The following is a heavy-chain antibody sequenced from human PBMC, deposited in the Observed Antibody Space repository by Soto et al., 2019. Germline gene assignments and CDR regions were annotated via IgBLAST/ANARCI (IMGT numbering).Heavy chain of an antibody. CDR2: ISSSSSYI. D-gene: IGHD6-13*01. Sequence: PGGSLRLSCAASGFTFSSYSMNWVRQAPGKGLEWVSSISSSSSYIYYADSVKGRFTISRDNAKNSLYLQMNSLRAEDTAVYYCASIDVGAGGTVDAFDIWGQGTMVTVSS. CDR3: ASIDVGAGGTVDAFDI. CDR1: GFTFSSYS. J-gene: IGHJ3*02. V-gene: IGHV3-21*01.